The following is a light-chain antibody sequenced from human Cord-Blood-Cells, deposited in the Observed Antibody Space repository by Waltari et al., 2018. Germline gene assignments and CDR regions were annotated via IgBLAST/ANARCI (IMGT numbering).Light chain of an antibody. V-gene: IGKV3-15*01. CDR2: GAS. Sequence: EIVMTQSPATLSVSPGERATLSCRASQRVSSNLAWYQQKPGQAPRLLIYGASTRATGIPARFIGSGSGTEFALTISSLHSEDFAVYYCQQYNNWPPWTFGQGTKVEIK. CDR1: QRVSSN. CDR3: QQYNNWPPWT. J-gene: IGKJ1*01.